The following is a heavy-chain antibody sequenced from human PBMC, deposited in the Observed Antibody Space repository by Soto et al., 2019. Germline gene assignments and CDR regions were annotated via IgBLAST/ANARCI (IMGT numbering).Heavy chain of an antibody. CDR3: TTDLYYYDNTGYSHQRYYYYYGMDV. D-gene: IGHD3-22*01. V-gene: IGHV1-69*06. CDR1: GGTFSSYA. J-gene: IGHJ6*02. Sequence: SVKVSCKASGGTFSSYAISWVRQAPGQGLEWMGGIIPIFGTANYAQKFQGRVTITADKSTSTAYMELSSRRSEDTAVYYCTTDLYYYDNTGYSHQRYYYYYGMDVWGQGTTVTVSS. CDR2: IIPIFGTA.